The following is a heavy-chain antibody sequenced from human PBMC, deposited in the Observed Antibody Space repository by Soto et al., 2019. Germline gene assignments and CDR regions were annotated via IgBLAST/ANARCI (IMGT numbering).Heavy chain of an antibody. Sequence: EVQLVESGGVLVQPGGSLRVSCAAAGFTFSTSWMNWVRQAPGKGLEWVANINGDGSEEYYADSVRGRFTSSRDNVKNSLFLQMNSLRAEDTAVYYFAAGFPPDYWGQGTLVTVSS. CDR3: AAGFPPDY. J-gene: IGHJ4*02. CDR2: INGDGSEE. CDR1: GFTFSTSW. D-gene: IGHD3-10*01. V-gene: IGHV3-7*01.